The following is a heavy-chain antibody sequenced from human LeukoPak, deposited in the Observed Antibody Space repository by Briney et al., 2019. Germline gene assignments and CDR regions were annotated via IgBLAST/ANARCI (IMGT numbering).Heavy chain of an antibody. CDR3: ARRPDIVVVPAAVEDY. Sequence: KPSETLSLTCTVSGGSISSSSYYWGWIRQPPGKGLEWIGSIYYSGSTYYNPSLKSRVTISVDTSKNQFSLKLSSVTAADTAVYYCARRPDIVVVPAAVEDYWGQGTLVTVSS. V-gene: IGHV4-39*01. CDR1: GGSISSSSYY. CDR2: IYYSGST. J-gene: IGHJ4*02. D-gene: IGHD2-2*01.